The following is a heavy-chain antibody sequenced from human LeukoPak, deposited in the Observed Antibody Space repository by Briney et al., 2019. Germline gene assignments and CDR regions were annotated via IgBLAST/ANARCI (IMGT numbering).Heavy chain of an antibody. Sequence: GGSLRLSCAASGFSVSGYYMNWVRQAPGKGLEWVSSISSSSSYIYYADSVKGRFTISRDNAKNSLYLQMNSLRAEDTAVYYCARDRGSSTGLDYWGQGTLVTVSS. D-gene: IGHD6-13*01. CDR1: GFSVSGYY. J-gene: IGHJ4*02. CDR2: ISSSSSYI. CDR3: ARDRGSSTGLDY. V-gene: IGHV3-21*01.